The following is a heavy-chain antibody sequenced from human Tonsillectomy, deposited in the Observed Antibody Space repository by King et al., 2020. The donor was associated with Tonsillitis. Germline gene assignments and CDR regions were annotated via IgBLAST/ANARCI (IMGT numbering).Heavy chain of an antibody. CDR3: AKGGGEPTVDAFDI. Sequence: VQLVESGGGVVQPGGSLRLSCAASGFTFSSYGMHWVRQAPGKGLEWVAFIRYDGSNKYYADSVKGRFTISRDNSKNTLYLQMKSLRAEDTTVYYCAKGGGEPTVDAFDIWGQGTMVTVSS. J-gene: IGHJ3*02. CDR1: GFTFSSYG. D-gene: IGHD3-16*01. V-gene: IGHV3-30*02. CDR2: IRYDGSNK.